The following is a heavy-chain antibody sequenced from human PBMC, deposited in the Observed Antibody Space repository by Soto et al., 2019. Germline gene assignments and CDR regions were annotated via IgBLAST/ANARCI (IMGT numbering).Heavy chain of an antibody. Sequence: ASVKVSCKASGYTFTSYDINWVRQATGQGLEWMGWMNPNSGNTGYAQKFQGRVTMTRNTSISTAYMELSSLRSEDTAVYYCARGHNWNYGDAFDSWGQGTRVTVAS. CDR3: ARGHNWNYGDAFDS. V-gene: IGHV1-8*01. J-gene: IGHJ3*02. D-gene: IGHD1-7*01. CDR2: MNPNSGNT. CDR1: GYTFTSYD.